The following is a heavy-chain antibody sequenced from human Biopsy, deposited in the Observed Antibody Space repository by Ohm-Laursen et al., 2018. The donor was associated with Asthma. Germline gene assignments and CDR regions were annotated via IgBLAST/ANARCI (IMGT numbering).Heavy chain of an antibody. CDR3: ARCQVGYSSGWSLLLKKIYYSGMDV. CDR2: IITVFGTT. D-gene: IGHD6-19*01. V-gene: IGHV1-69*01. Sequence: SSVKVSCKAPGGTFSNFAISWVRQAPGQGLEWLGGIITVFGTTNYAQKFRGRVTITADESTSTAYMEVTSLRSEDTAIYYCARCQVGYSSGWSLLLKKIYYSGMDVWGQGTAVTVSS. CDR1: GGTFSNFA. J-gene: IGHJ6*02.